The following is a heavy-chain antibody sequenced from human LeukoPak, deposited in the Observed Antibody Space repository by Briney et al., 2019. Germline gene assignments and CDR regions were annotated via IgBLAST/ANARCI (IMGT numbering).Heavy chain of an antibody. CDR2: IYYSGST. J-gene: IGHJ4*02. V-gene: IGHV4-61*01. Sequence: SETLSLTCTVSGGSVSSGSYYWSWIRQPPGTGLEWIGYIYYSGSTNYNPSLKSRVTISVDTSKNQFSLKLSSVTAADTAVYYCARGCSGGSCYRRFDYWGQGTLVTVSS. CDR3: ARGCSGGSCYRRFDY. CDR1: GGSVSSGSYY. D-gene: IGHD2-15*01.